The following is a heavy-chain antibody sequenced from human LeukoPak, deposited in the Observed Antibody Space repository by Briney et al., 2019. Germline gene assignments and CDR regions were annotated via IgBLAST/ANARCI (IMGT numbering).Heavy chain of an antibody. J-gene: IGHJ4*02. CDR1: GGSFSGYY. V-gene: IGHV4-34*01. CDR2: INHSGST. Sequence: KPSETLSLTCAVYGGSFSGYYWSWIRQPPGKGLEWIGEINHSGSTNYNPSLKSRVTISVDTSKNQFSLKLSSVTAADTAVYYCARARRGYSYGYGDYWGQGTLVTVSS. D-gene: IGHD5-18*01. CDR3: ARARRGYSYGYGDY.